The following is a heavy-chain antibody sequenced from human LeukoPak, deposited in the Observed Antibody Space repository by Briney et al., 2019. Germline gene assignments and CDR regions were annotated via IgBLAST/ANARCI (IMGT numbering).Heavy chain of an antibody. CDR2: IYHGGNT. V-gene: IGHV4-4*02. Sequence: SETLSLTCAVSGGSISTYNWWSWVRQPPGKGLEFIGQIYHGGNTDYNPSLKSRVVMSVDKSKNHFSLSLSSLTAADTAIYYCARAIYTNSLPFDYWGQRILVTVSS. CDR1: GGSISTYNW. D-gene: IGHD2-2*02. CDR3: ARAIYTNSLPFDY. J-gene: IGHJ4*02.